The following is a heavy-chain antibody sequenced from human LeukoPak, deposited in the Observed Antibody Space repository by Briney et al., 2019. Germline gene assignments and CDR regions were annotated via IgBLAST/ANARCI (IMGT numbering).Heavy chain of an antibody. Sequence: PGRSLRLSCAASGFTFSSYAMHWVRQAPGKGLEWVAVISYDGSNKYYADSVKGRFTISRDNSKNTLYLQMNSLRAEDTAVYYCARDRSRAVMVTKRYYGMDVWGQGTTVTVSS. CDR2: ISYDGSNK. CDR3: ARDRSRAVMVTKRYYGMDV. J-gene: IGHJ6*02. V-gene: IGHV3-30-3*01. D-gene: IGHD5-18*01. CDR1: GFTFSSYA.